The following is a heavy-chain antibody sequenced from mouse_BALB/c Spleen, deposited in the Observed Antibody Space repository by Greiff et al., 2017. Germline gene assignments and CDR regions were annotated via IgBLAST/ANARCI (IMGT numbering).Heavy chain of an antibody. V-gene: IGHV5-9-4*01. CDR1: GFTFSSYA. Sequence: EVKLMESGGGLVKPGGSLKLSCAASGFTFSSYAMSWVRQSPEKRLEWVAEISSGGSYTYYPDTVTGRFTISRDNAKNTLYLEMSSLRSEDTAMYYCASTYYGSSPAWFAYWGQGTLVTVSA. J-gene: IGHJ3*01. CDR2: ISSGGSYT. CDR3: ASTYYGSSPAWFAY. D-gene: IGHD1-1*01.